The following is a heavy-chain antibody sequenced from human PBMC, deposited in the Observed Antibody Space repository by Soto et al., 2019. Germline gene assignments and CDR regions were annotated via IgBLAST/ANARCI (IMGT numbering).Heavy chain of an antibody. Sequence: EVQLLESGGGLVQPGGSLRLSCAASGSIFSSYAMSWVRQAPGKGLEWVSAISGSGDTTYYADSVKGRFTISRDNSKNTLYLQMNRLRAEDTAVFYCARSGIFGVVIIAQSWFDPWGQGTLVTVSS. CDR2: ISGSGDTT. CDR3: ARSGIFGVVIIAQSWFDP. D-gene: IGHD3-3*01. CDR1: GSIFSSYA. V-gene: IGHV3-23*01. J-gene: IGHJ5*02.